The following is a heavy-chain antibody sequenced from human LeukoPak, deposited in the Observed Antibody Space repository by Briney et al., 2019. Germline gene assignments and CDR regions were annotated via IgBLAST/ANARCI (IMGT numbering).Heavy chain of an antibody. CDR1: GYTFTGYY. Sequence: ASVKVSCKASGYTFTGYYMHWVRQAPGQGLEWMGWISAYNGNTNYAQKLQGRVTMTTDTSTSTAYMELRSLRSDDTAVYYCARGSVAARPNRYYYYYMDVWGKGTTVTVSS. J-gene: IGHJ6*03. D-gene: IGHD6-6*01. V-gene: IGHV1-18*04. CDR2: ISAYNGNT. CDR3: ARGSVAARPNRYYYYYMDV.